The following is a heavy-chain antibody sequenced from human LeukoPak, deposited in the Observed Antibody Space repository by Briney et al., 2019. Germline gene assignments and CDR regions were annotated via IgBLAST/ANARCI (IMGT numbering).Heavy chain of an antibody. V-gene: IGHV4-34*01. Sequence: SETLSLTCAVYGGSFSGYYWSWIRQPPGKGLDWIGEINHSGSTNYNPSLKSRVTISVDTSKNQFSLKLSSVTAADTAVYYCARAGYCSGGSCYRQLHWFDPWGQGTLVTVSS. J-gene: IGHJ5*02. CDR3: ARAGYCSGGSCYRQLHWFDP. CDR2: INHSGST. CDR1: GGSFSGYY. D-gene: IGHD2-15*01.